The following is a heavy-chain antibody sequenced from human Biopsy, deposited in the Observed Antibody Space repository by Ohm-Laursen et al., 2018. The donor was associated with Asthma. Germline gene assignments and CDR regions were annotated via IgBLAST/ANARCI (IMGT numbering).Heavy chain of an antibody. CDR2: LSPMLGRP. CDR3: ARTYYDFLTGQVNDAFAI. Sequence: SSVKVSCNASGYTFINYAIHWVRQAPGQGLEWLGGLSPMLGRPNYAERFQGRVTITRDTSASTAYMELSSLRSEDTAVYYRARTYYDFLTGQVNDAFAIWGQGTMVTVSS. J-gene: IGHJ3*02. V-gene: IGHV1-69*04. D-gene: IGHD3-9*01. CDR1: GYTFINYA.